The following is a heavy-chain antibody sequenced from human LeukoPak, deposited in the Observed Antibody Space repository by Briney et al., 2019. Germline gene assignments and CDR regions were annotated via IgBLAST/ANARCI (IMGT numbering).Heavy chain of an antibody. Sequence: PSETLSLTCAVYGGSFSGYYWSWIRQPPGKGLEWIGYIYTSGSTNYNPSLKSRVTISVDTSKNQFSLKLSSVTAADTAVYYCARQYSSSINWFDPWGQGTLVTVSS. J-gene: IGHJ5*02. CDR2: IYTSGST. CDR3: ARQYSSSINWFDP. D-gene: IGHD6-6*01. V-gene: IGHV4-4*09. CDR1: GGSFSGYY.